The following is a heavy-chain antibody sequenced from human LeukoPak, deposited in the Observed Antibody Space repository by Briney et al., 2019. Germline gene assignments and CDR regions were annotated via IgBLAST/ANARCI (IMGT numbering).Heavy chain of an antibody. CDR2: ISYDGSDK. Sequence: GGSLRLSCAASRFTFSSYGMHWVRQAPGKGLEWVAVISYDGSDKYYADSVKGRFTISRDNSKNTVYLQMNNLRGDDTAAYYCAKDISGGDCPDYWGQGTLVTVSS. CDR1: RFTFSSYG. J-gene: IGHJ4*02. V-gene: IGHV3-30*18. CDR3: AKDISGGDCPDY. D-gene: IGHD2-21*02.